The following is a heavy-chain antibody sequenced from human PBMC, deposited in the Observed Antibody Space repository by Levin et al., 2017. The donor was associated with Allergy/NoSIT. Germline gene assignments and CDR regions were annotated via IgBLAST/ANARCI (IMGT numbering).Heavy chain of an antibody. CDR2: ISNSGST. CDR1: GGSIRSYY. Sequence: SQTLSLPCTISGGSIRSYYWSWIRQPPGKGLEWIGYISNSGSTSYNPSLKSRVTISEDTSKDQFSLKLSSVTAADAAVYFCARHVTPWPTNNWFDPWGQGTFVTVSS. D-gene: IGHD1/OR15-1a*01. CDR3: ARHVTPWPTNNWFDP. V-gene: IGHV4-59*08. J-gene: IGHJ5*02.